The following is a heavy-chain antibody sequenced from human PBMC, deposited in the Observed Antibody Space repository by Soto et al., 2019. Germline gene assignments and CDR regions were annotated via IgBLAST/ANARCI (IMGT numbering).Heavy chain of an antibody. J-gene: IGHJ4*02. Sequence: SETLSLTCAVYGGSFSGYYWSWIRQPPGKGLEWIGEINHSGSTNYNPSLKSRVTISVDTSKNQFSLKLSSVTAADTAVYYCARISRNGDIAAAGSDYWGQGTLVTVSS. V-gene: IGHV4-34*01. CDR1: GGSFSGYY. CDR3: ARISRNGDIAAAGSDY. CDR2: INHSGST. D-gene: IGHD6-13*01.